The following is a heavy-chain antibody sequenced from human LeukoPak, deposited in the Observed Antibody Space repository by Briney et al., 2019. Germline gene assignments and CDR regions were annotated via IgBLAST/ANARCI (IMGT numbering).Heavy chain of an antibody. Sequence: PSVTLSLTCTVSGGSISSYYWSWIRQPPGKGLEWIGYIYYSGSTNYNPSLKSRVTISVDTSKNQFSLKLSSVTAADTAVYYCARETPINWFDPWGQGTLVTVPS. V-gene: IGHV4-59*01. CDR1: GGSISSYY. CDR2: IYYSGST. CDR3: ARETPINWFDP. J-gene: IGHJ5*02.